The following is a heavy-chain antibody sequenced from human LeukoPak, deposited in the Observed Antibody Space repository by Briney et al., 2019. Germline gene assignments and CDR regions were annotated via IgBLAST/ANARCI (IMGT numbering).Heavy chain of an antibody. CDR1: GGSISSYY. V-gene: IGHV4-59*01. Sequence: SETLSPTCTVSGGSISSYYWSWIRQPPGKGLEWIGFIYYSGSTNYNPSLKSRVTISVDTSKNQFSLKLSSVTAADTAVYYCARDKTDGYNYYYGMDVWGQGTTVTVSS. CDR3: ARDKTDGYNYYYGMDV. CDR2: IYYSGST. D-gene: IGHD5-24*01. J-gene: IGHJ6*02.